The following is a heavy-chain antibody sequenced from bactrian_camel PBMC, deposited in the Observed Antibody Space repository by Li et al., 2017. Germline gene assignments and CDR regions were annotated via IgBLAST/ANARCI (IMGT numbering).Heavy chain of an antibody. Sequence: HVQLVESGGGLVQPGGSLRLSCAASGNIDGPYSMGWFRQAPRKEREGVASIDSDGSTSYADSVKGRFTISQDSTKKIAYLQMVSLKLEDTAMYYCAAKEGIHWVGKFLFLSYAMDYWGKGTQVTVSS. D-gene: IGHD1*01. J-gene: IGHJ7*01. V-gene: IGHV3S53*01. CDR1: GNIDGPYS. CDR2: IDSDGST.